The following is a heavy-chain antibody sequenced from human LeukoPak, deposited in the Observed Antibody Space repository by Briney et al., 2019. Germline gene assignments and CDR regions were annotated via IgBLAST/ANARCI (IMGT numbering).Heavy chain of an antibody. Sequence: PGESLSLSCAAFSGFAMSWVRQAPGKGLEWVSAINGRGDDTYYPDSVKGRFTISRNNSNNTLYLQMNSLRAEDTAVYYCAKGHRSSSSFFDSWGQGILVTVSS. CDR3: AKGHRSSSSFFDS. D-gene: IGHD6-19*01. CDR1: SGFA. V-gene: IGHV3-23*01. CDR2: INGRGDDT. J-gene: IGHJ4*02.